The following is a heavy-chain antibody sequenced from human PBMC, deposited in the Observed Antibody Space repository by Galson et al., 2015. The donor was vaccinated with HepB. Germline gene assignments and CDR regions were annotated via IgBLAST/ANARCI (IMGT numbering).Heavy chain of an antibody. J-gene: IGHJ4*02. Sequence: SLRLSCAASEFTVSSNYMSWVRQAPGKGLEWVSVIYSGGSTYYADSVKGRFTISRDNSKNTLYLQMNSLRAEDTAVYYCARGGTRTSGWNYFDYWGQGTLVTVSS. CDR2: IYSGGST. CDR3: ARGGTRTSGWNYFDY. D-gene: IGHD6-19*01. V-gene: IGHV3-53*01. CDR1: EFTVSSNY.